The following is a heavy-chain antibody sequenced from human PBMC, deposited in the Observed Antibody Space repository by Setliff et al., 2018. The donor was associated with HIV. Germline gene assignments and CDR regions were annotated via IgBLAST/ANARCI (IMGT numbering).Heavy chain of an antibody. CDR2: IHYSGNT. J-gene: IGHJ4*02. CDR3: ARGGLGVVTYFYS. D-gene: IGHD3-3*01. CDR1: GGSISSGGYY. Sequence: SETLSLTCTVSGGSISSGGYYWSWIRQHPGKGLEWSGYIHYSGNTYNNPSLNSRISISVDMSKNKFSLKLSSLTAADTAVYYCARGGLGVVTYFYSWGPETRCTVS. V-gene: IGHV4-31*03.